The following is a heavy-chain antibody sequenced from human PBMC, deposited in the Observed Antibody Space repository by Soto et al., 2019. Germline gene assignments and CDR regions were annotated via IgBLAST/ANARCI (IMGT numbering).Heavy chain of an antibody. CDR2: IIPIFGTA. Sequence: SVKVSCKASGGTFSSYAISWVRQAPGQGLEWMGGIIPIFGTANYAQKFQGRVTITADESTSTAYLELSSLRSEDTAVYYCARESAVYCSGGSCYNYYYYYYGMDVWGQGTTVTVSS. V-gene: IGHV1-69*13. J-gene: IGHJ6*02. CDR1: GGTFSSYA. CDR3: ARESAVYCSGGSCYNYYYYYYGMDV. D-gene: IGHD2-15*01.